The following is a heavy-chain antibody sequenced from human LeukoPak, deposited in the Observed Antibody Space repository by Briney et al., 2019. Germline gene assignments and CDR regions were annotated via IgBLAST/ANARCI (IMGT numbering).Heavy chain of an antibody. CDR3: ARSEASYYYGSGSRKTAFDP. CDR1: GYTFTGYY. V-gene: IGHV1-2*02. J-gene: IGHJ5*02. CDR2: INPNSGGT. Sequence: ASVKVSCQASGYTFTGYYMHWVRQAPGQGLEWMGGINPNSGGTNYAQKFQGRVTMNRDKSISTAYMELSRLRSDDTAVYYCARSEASYYYGSGSRKTAFDPWGQGTLVTVSS. D-gene: IGHD3-10*01.